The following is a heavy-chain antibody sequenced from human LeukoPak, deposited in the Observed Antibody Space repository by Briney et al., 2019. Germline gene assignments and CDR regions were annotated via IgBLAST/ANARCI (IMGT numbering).Heavy chain of an antibody. Sequence: GGSLRLSCAASGFTFSSYWMHWVRQAPGKGLVWVSGIRSDESNTKYADSVKGRSTISRDNAKNTLYLQMNSLRGEDTAVYYCARGLSVNWFDPWGQGTLVTVSS. CDR2: IRSDESNT. V-gene: IGHV3-74*03. J-gene: IGHJ5*02. CDR1: GFTFSSYW. CDR3: ARGLSVNWFDP.